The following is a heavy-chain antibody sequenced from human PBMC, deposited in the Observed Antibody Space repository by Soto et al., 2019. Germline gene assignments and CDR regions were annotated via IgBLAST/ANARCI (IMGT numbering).Heavy chain of an antibody. J-gene: IGHJ4*02. CDR2: VGTNNANT. V-gene: IGHV1-18*01. D-gene: IGHD3-22*01. Sequence: QVQLVQSGPEVKMPGASVKVSCKTSGYSFTAYGLAWLRQAPGQRPEWLGWVGTNNANTNNAQKFQGRVTMTTDRSTTTTYMELRSQRSDDKDLYYCARELNQDSSAYYSFAYWGQGTLVTVSS. CDR1: GYSFTAYG. CDR3: ARELNQDSSAYYSFAY.